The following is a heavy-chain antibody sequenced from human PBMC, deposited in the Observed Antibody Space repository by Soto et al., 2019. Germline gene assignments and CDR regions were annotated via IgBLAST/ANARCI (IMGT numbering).Heavy chain of an antibody. CDR1: RFTFSRDA. CDR3: ASLMTPDYSSGWS. Sequence: PGGSLRLSCAASRFTFSRDAMSWVRQAPGKGLEWVSTISGSGAGTYYADSVKGRFTISRDNSQNMLYLQMNSLRAEDTAVYYCASLMTPDYSSGWSWGLGTLVTVSS. D-gene: IGHD6-19*01. CDR2: ISGSGAGT. J-gene: IGHJ5*02. V-gene: IGHV3-23*01.